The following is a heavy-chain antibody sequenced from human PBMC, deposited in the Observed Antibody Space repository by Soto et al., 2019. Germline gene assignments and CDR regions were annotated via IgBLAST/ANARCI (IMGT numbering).Heavy chain of an antibody. CDR2: ISSSRSYI. CDR1: GFNFSNYG. J-gene: IGHJ5*02. D-gene: IGHD2-2*01. Sequence: EVQVVESGGGLVKPGGSLRLSCAASGFNFSNYGMNWVRQAPGKGLEWVSSISSSRSYISYADSVKGRFTISRDNAKNSVYLQMNSLRAEDTAVYYCARSDCTSTSCYVVWFDPRGQGTLVTVSS. CDR3: ARSDCTSTSCYVVWFDP. V-gene: IGHV3-21*01.